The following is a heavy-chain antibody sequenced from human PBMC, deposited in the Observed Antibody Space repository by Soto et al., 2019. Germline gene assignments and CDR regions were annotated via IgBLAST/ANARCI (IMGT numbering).Heavy chain of an antibody. J-gene: IGHJ6*02. CDR3: ARSIRWFGDPSQIYYYYYGMDV. V-gene: IGHV3-13*04. CDR2: IGTAGDT. CDR1: GFTFSSYD. Sequence: PGGSLRLSCAASGFTFSSYDMHWVRQATGKGLEWVSAIGTAGDTYYPGSVKGRFTISRENAKNSLYLQMNSLRAGDTAVYYCARSIRWFGDPSQIYYYYYGMDVWGQGTTVTVSS. D-gene: IGHD3-10*01.